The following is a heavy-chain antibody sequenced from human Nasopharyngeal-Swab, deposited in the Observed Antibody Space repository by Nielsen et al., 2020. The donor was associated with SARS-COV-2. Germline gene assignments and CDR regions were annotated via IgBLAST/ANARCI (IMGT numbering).Heavy chain of an antibody. J-gene: IGHJ4*02. Sequence: VRQAPGKGLEWVAVIWYDGSKKYYGDSGKGRFTISRDNSKNTMYPQMNSLRAEDTAVYYCARDRGTNEVDYWGQGTLVTVSS. V-gene: IGHV3-33*01. D-gene: IGHD3-10*01. CDR3: ARDRGTNEVDY. CDR2: IWYDGSKK.